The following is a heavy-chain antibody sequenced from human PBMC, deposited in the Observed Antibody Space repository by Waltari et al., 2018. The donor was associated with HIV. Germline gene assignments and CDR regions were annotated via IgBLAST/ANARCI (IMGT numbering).Heavy chain of an antibody. CDR3: ARHMISERGSYDILTGFDY. CDR1: GGSISTSSFS. V-gene: IGHV4-39*01. Sequence: QLQLQESGPGLVTPSETLSLTCSVPGGSISTSSFSWSWIRQAPGKGLEWIGSVYYTGSTFYNPSLESRLSVSVDTSKKEVSLRLSSVTAADTAVYYCARHMISERGSYDILTGFDYWGQGTLVTVSS. D-gene: IGHD3-9*01. CDR2: VYYTGST. J-gene: IGHJ4*02.